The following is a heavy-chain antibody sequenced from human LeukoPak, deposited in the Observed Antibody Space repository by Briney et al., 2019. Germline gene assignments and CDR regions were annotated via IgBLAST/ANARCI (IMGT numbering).Heavy chain of an antibody. CDR3: ARDWGPSYYYGSGSYYD. D-gene: IGHD3-10*01. Sequence: GASVKVSCKASGYTFTSYGISWVRQAPGQGLEWMGWISAYNGNTNYAQKLQGRVTMTTDTSTSTAYMELRGLRSDDTAVYYCARDWGPSYYYGSGSYYDWGQGTLVTVSS. CDR1: GYTFTSYG. J-gene: IGHJ4*02. CDR2: ISAYNGNT. V-gene: IGHV1-18*01.